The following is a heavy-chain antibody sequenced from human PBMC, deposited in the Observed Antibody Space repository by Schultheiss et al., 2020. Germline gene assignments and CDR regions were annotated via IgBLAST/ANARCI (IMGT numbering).Heavy chain of an antibody. CDR1: GGSISSYY. D-gene: IGHD3-22*01. CDR3: AQRQDSSGPPDD. V-gene: IGHV4-4*07. J-gene: IGHJ4*02. CDR2: IYTSGST. Sequence: SETLSLTCTVSGGSISSYYWSWIRQPAGKGLEWIGRIYTSGSTNYNPSLKSRVTISVDKSKNQFSLKLSSVTAADTAVYYCAQRQDSSGPPDDWGQGTLVTVSS.